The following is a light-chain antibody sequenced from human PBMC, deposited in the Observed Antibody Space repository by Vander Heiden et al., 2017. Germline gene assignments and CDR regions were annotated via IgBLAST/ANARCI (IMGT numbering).Light chain of an antibody. CDR1: QDISNF. Sequence: IHITHSPPSLSPSLADRLTLTHHASQDISNFLNWYQQKPGKAPKLLNYDASNLEAGVPSRFSGSGSGTDFPFTISSLQPEDVATYYCQQDDNLPLTFGGGTKVEIK. J-gene: IGKJ4*01. CDR2: DAS. V-gene: IGKV1-33*01. CDR3: QQDDNLPLT.